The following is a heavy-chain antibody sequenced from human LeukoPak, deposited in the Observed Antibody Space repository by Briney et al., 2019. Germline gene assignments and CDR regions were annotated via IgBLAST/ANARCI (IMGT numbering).Heavy chain of an antibody. CDR1: GFTFSNAW. V-gene: IGHV3-49*04. J-gene: IGHJ5*02. CDR2: IRSKAYGGTT. CDR3: TRVIRYYYDSSGYYPS. D-gene: IGHD3-22*01. Sequence: GGSLRLSCAASGFTFSNAWMSWVRQAPGKGLEWVGFIRSKAYGGTTEYAASVKGRFTISRDDSKSIAYLQMNSLKTEDTAVYYCTRVIRYYYDSSGYYPSWGQGTLVTVSS.